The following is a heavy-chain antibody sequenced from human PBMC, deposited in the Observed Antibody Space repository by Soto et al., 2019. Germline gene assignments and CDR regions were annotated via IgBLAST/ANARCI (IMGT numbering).Heavy chain of an antibody. CDR1: GYTFTSYD. Sequence: ASAKVSCKASGYTFTSYDINWVRQATGQGLEWMGWMNPNSGNTGYAQKFQGRVTMTRNTSISTAYMELSSLRSEDTAVYYCARTFRAYSSVDYWGQGTLVTVSS. D-gene: IGHD6-19*01. V-gene: IGHV1-8*01. CDR2: MNPNSGNT. CDR3: ARTFRAYSSVDY. J-gene: IGHJ4*02.